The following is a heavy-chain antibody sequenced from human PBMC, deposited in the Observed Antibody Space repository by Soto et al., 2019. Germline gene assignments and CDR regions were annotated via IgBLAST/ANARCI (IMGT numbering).Heavy chain of an antibody. J-gene: IGHJ4*02. CDR2: IWYDGSNK. Sequence: PGGSLRLACAASGFTFSSYGMHWVRQAPGKGLEWVAVIWYDGSNKYYADSVKGRFTISRDNSKNTLYLQMNSLRAEDTAVYYCARDRTGAANPDIVVVPAAPGIGYWGEGTLVTVSS. CDR1: GFTFSSYG. D-gene: IGHD2-2*01. V-gene: IGHV3-33*01. CDR3: ARDRTGAANPDIVVVPAAPGIGY.